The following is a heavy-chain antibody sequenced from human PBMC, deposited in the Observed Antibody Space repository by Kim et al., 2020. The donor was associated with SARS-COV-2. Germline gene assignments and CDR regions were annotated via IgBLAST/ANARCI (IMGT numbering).Heavy chain of an antibody. V-gene: IGHV4-31*02. D-gene: IGHD3-9*01. J-gene: IGHJ4*02. CDR3: ARGPRYYDILTGLGYFDY. Sequence: LKRRVTQSGDTSKNQFSLKLSSVTAADTAVYYCARGPRYYDILTGLGYFDYWGQGTLVTVSS.